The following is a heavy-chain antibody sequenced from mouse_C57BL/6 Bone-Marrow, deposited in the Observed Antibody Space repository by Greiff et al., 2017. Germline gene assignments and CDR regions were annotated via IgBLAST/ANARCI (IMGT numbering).Heavy chain of an antibody. Sequence: EVKLVESGGGLVQPGGSMKLSCVASGFTFSNYWMNWVRQSPEKGLEWVAQIRLKSDNYATHYAESVKGRFTISRDDSKSSVYLQMNNLRAEDTGIYYCTAPYYYGSRGAWFAYWGQGTLVTVSA. D-gene: IGHD1-1*01. CDR1: GFTFSNYW. V-gene: IGHV6-3*01. J-gene: IGHJ3*01. CDR3: TAPYYYGSRGAWFAY. CDR2: IRLKSDNYAT.